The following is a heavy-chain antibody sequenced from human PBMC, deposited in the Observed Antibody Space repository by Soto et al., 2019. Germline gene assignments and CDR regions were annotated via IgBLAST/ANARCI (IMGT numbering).Heavy chain of an antibody. CDR2: IYYSGST. Sequence: SDTLSLTCILSRTSNSSNYWSWIRQPPWQGLEWIGYIYYSGSTNYNPSLKSRVTISADTSKNQFSLKLSTVTAADTAVYYCARDPYSSSHGSLRGGYGMDVWGQGTTVT. CDR1: RTSNSSNY. J-gene: IGHJ6*02. V-gene: IGHV4-59*01. CDR3: ARDPYSSSHGSLRGGYGMDV. D-gene: IGHD6-13*01.